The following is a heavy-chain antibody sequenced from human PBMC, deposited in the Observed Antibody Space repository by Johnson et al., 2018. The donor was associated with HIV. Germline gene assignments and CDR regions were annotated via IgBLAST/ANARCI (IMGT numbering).Heavy chain of an antibody. CDR2: IYWNGGTT. J-gene: IGHJ3*01. CDR1: GFTFDDYG. Sequence: VQLVESGGGLVQPGGSLRLSCAASGFTFDDYGMSWVRQAPGKGLEWVSGIYWNGGTTGYADSVKGRFTISRDNAKNSLYLQMNSLRVEDTAVYYCARMVAHVSDFWGQGTMVTVSS. D-gene: IGHD3-10*01. V-gene: IGHV3-20*04. CDR3: ARMVAHVSDF.